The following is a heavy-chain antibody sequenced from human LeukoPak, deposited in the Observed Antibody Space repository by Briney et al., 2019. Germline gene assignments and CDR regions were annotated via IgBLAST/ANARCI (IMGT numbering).Heavy chain of an antibody. J-gene: IGHJ4*02. CDR3: ARDFFNMISEY. D-gene: IGHD3/OR15-3a*01. Sequence: ASVKVSCKPSGYTFTTHYIHWVRLAPGQGLESIGIINPRGGNTNYAQKFKGRVTMTRDTSTSTVYLDLSSLRSEDTAVYYCARDFFNMISEYWGQGTLVTVSS. CDR2: INPRGGNT. CDR1: GYTFTTHY. V-gene: IGHV1-46*01.